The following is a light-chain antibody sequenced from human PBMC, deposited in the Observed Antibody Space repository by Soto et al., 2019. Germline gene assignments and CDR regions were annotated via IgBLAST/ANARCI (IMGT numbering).Light chain of an antibody. CDR3: QQYYSYPPPLT. J-gene: IGKJ4*01. V-gene: IGKV1-8*01. CDR2: AAC. CDR1: QGISSY. Sequence: AIRMTQSPSSFSASTGDRVTITCRARQGISSYLAWYQQKPGKAPKLLIYAACTLQSGVPSRFSGSGSGTDFTLTISCLQSEDFATYYCQQYYSYPPPLTFGGGNKVDLK.